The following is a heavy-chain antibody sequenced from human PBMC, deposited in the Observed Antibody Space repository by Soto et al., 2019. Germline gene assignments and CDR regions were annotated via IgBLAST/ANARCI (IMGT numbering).Heavy chain of an antibody. Sequence: APVKVSCKTSGYIFSSYTLHWARQAPGQRLEWMGWIDGGNGYTKYSQKFQGRITITRDNSKNTLYLQMTSLRADDTAVYYCAKDRRAGGNYGFYSDFWGQGALVTVSS. CDR2: IDGGNGYT. D-gene: IGHD1-7*01. CDR1: GYIFSSYT. J-gene: IGHJ4*02. V-gene: IGHV1-3*01. CDR3: AKDRRAGGNYGFYSDF.